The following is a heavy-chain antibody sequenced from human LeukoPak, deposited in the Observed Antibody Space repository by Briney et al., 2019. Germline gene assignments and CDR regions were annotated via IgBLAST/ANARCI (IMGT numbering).Heavy chain of an antibody. D-gene: IGHD2-21*02. Sequence: TGGSLRLSCAASGFTFSNAWMNWVRQAPGKGLEWVGRIKRITDGGTTDYAAPVEGRFTISRDNAKNSVYLQMNSLRGEDTAVYYCARDLRYCGGDCPLDYWGRGTLVTVSS. J-gene: IGHJ4*02. CDR2: IKRITDGGTT. CDR1: GFTFSNAW. V-gene: IGHV3-15*01. CDR3: ARDLRYCGGDCPLDY.